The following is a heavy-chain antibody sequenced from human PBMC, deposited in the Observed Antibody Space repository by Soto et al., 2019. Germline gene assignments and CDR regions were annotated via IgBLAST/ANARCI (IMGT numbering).Heavy chain of an antibody. Sequence: DVQLVESGGGLVQPGGSLRLSCAASGLTFSAFDMHWVRQTTGKGLEWVAAIGTQHDTYYPDSVKGRFTISRENAKNSLYLQMNSLRAGETAVYYCARQASYWHGGGGWFDPWGQGTLVTVSS. CDR2: IGTQHDT. J-gene: IGHJ5*02. V-gene: IGHV3-13*01. D-gene: IGHD2-8*02. CDR1: GLTFSAFD. CDR3: ARQASYWHGGGGWFDP.